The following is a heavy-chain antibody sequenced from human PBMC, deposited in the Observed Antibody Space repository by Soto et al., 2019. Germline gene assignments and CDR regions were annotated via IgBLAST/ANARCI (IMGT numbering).Heavy chain of an antibody. D-gene: IGHD4-17*01. Sequence: SETLSLTCTVSGGSISSGGYYWSWIRQHPGKGLEWIGYIYYSGSTYYNPSLKSRVTISVDTSKNQFSLKLSSVTAADTAVYYCARDLIGAIWFDSWGQGTQVTVSS. CDR2: IYYSGST. V-gene: IGHV4-31*03. CDR3: ARDLIGAIWFDS. CDR1: GGSISSGGYY. J-gene: IGHJ5*01.